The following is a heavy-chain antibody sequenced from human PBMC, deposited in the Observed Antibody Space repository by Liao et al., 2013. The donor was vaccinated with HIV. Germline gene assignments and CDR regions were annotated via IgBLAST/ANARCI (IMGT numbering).Heavy chain of an antibody. Sequence: QMELQESGPGLVKPSQTLSLACSVSGGSISRGDYYWSWIRQSPGKGLVWIGSIYYRGRTLNNPSLESRVSLSIDTSNNQFSVHLPSVTAADTAVYYCARGPSYYGSLNAFDLWGQGTLVTVSA. J-gene: IGHJ3*01. V-gene: IGHV4-30-4*08. D-gene: IGHD3-10*01. CDR3: ARGPSYYGSLNAFDL. CDR2: IYYRGRT. CDR1: GGSISRGDYY.